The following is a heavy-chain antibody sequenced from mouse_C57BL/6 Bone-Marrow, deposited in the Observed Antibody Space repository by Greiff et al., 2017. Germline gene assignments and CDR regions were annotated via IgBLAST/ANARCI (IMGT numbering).Heavy chain of an antibody. V-gene: IGHV1-85*01. J-gene: IGHJ1*01. Sequence: VQLQQSGAELVKPGASVKLSCKASDYIFTNYDVHWVRQRPEQGLEWIGWIFPGDGRTEYNERFKGKATLTTDKSSSTAYMELSRPTSEDSAVYFGGRSPAYGSKWYLDVWGAGTTVTVSS. D-gene: IGHD1-1*01. CDR3: GRSPAYGSKWYLDV. CDR2: IFPGDGRT. CDR1: DYIFTNYD.